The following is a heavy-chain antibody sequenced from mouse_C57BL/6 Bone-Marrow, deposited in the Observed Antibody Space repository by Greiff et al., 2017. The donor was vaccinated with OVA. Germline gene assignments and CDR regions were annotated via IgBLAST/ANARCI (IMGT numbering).Heavy chain of an antibody. Sequence: VKLMESGAELVKPGASVKLSCKASGYTFTEYTIHWVKQRSGQGLEWIGWFYPGSGSIKYNEKFKDKATLTADKSSSTVYMELSRLTSEDSAVYFCARHEGGYDYDEAWFAYWGQGTLVTVSA. CDR2: FYPGSGSI. CDR1: GYTFTEYT. CDR3: ARHEGGYDYDEAWFAY. V-gene: IGHV1-62-2*01. J-gene: IGHJ3*01. D-gene: IGHD2-4*01.